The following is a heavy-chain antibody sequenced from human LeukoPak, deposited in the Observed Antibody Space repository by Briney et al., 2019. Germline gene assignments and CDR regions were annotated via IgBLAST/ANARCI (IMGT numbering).Heavy chain of an antibody. CDR3: ASDKDSSGYYYIDY. Sequence: GGSLRLSCVVSGFGFSDSYMTWIRQTPGKGLEWLAYISGSGSDMYYADSVKGRFTISRDNAKNSLYLQMNSLRAEDTAVYYCASDKDSSGYYYIDYWGQGTLVTVSS. CDR2: ISGSGSDM. D-gene: IGHD3-22*01. J-gene: IGHJ4*02. CDR1: GFGFSDSY. V-gene: IGHV3-11*04.